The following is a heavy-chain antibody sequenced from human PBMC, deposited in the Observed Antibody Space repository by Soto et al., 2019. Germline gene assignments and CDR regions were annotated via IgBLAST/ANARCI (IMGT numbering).Heavy chain of an antibody. J-gene: IGHJ4*02. D-gene: IGHD6-19*01. Sequence: PSETLSLTCTVSGGSISSYYWSWIRQPPGKGLEWIGYIYYSGSTNYNPSLKSRVTISVDTSKNQFSLKLSSVTAADTAVYYCARDGGWPFDYWGQGTLVTVSS. V-gene: IGHV4-59*01. CDR2: IYYSGST. CDR1: GGSISSYY. CDR3: ARDGGWPFDY.